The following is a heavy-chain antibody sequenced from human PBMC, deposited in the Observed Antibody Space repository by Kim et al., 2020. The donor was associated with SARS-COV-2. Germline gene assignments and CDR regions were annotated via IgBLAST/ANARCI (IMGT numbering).Heavy chain of an antibody. D-gene: IGHD5-18*01. V-gene: IGHV1-69*13. CDR2: IIPIFGTA. Sequence: SVKVSCKASGGTFSSYAISWVRQAPGQGLEWMGGIIPIFGTANYAQKFQGRVTITADESTSTAYMELSSLRSEDTAVYYCARDSDTAMVATYFDYWGQGTLVTVSS. J-gene: IGHJ4*02. CDR1: GGTFSSYA. CDR3: ARDSDTAMVATYFDY.